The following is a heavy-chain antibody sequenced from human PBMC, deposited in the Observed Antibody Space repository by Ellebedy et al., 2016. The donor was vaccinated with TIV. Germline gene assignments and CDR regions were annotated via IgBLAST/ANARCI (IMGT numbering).Heavy chain of an antibody. D-gene: IGHD2-8*02. CDR1: GHTFTTYG. CDR3: ARGLAVSGSQRYDY. CDR2: INTGTGNT. J-gene: IGHJ4*02. Sequence: ASVKVSXXASGHTFTTYGIHWVRQAPGQRLEWMGWINTGTGNTRYSQSFQGRVTFTRDTSTTTAFMEVSSLSFEDTAVFYCARGLAVSGSQRYDYWGQGTLVTVSS. V-gene: IGHV1-3*04.